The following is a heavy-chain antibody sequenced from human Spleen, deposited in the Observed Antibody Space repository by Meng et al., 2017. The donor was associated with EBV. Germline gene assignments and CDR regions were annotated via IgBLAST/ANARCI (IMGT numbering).Heavy chain of an antibody. J-gene: IGHJ5*02. V-gene: IGHV2-5*02. Sequence: QITLKESGPTLVKPTQTLTLTCTFSGFSLSTSGVGVGWIRQPPGKALEWLALIYWDDDKRYSPSLKSRLTITKDTSKNQVVLTMTNMDPADTATYYCAHKTTGIYFRWFDPWGQGILVTVSS. CDR2: IYWDDDK. CDR3: AHKTTGIYFRWFDP. CDR1: GFSLSTSGVG. D-gene: IGHD1-1*01.